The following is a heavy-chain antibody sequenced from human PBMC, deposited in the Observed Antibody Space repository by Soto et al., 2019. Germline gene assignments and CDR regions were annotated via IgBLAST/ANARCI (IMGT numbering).Heavy chain of an antibody. D-gene: IGHD2-15*01. CDR3: ARHFDGVAPYYFDY. V-gene: IGHV4-39*01. CDR1: GGSIISSSYY. Sequence: SETLSLTCSVSGGSIISSSYYWVLIRQPPGKGLEWIGSINYSGSTYYNPSLKSRVTISVDTSKNQFSLKLSSVTAADTAVYYCARHFDGVAPYYFDYWGQGTLVTVSS. CDR2: INYSGST. J-gene: IGHJ4*02.